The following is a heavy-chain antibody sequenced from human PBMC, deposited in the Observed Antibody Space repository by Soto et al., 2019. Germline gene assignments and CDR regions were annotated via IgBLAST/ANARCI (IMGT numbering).Heavy chain of an antibody. D-gene: IGHD3-3*01. Sequence: GGSLRLSCVASGFTFENYAMSWVRQAPGKGLEWVSAISGSVGSTYYSDSVKGRFTISRDNSKNTVYLQMNDLRVEDAAEYFCAKDSWAIFGVPAGEYYATEVLGNETTVTVSS. CDR2: ISGSVGST. CDR1: GFTFENYA. V-gene: IGHV3-23*01. CDR3: AKDSWAIFGVPAGEYYATEV. J-gene: IGHJ6*04.